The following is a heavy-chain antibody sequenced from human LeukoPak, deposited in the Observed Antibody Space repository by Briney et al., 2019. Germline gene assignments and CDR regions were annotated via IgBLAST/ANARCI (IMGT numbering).Heavy chain of an antibody. CDR1: GYSFTDYW. CDR3: ARWYYYDNSGYSSHAFDI. V-gene: IGHV5-51*01. CDR2: IYPDDSDT. D-gene: IGHD3-22*01. J-gene: IGHJ3*02. Sequence: GESLKISCKGSGYSFTDYWIGWVRQMPGKVLEWMGIIYPDDSDTRYSPSFQGQVTISADKSISTAYLQWSNLKASDTAMYYCARWYYYDNSGYSSHAFDIWGQGTMVTVSS.